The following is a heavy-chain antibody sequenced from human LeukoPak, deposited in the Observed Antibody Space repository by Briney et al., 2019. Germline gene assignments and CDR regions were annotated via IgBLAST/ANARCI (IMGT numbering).Heavy chain of an antibody. D-gene: IGHD3-9*01. J-gene: IGHJ3*02. CDR1: GGTFSSYA. V-gene: IGHV1-69*04. CDR2: IIPILGIA. Sequence: GGSVKVSCKASGGTFSSYAISWVRQAPGQGLEWMGRIIPILGIANYAQKFQGRVTITADKSTSTAYMGLSSLRSEDTAVYYCARWGRSYDILTGPNAFDIWGQGTMVTVSS. CDR3: ARWGRSYDILTGPNAFDI.